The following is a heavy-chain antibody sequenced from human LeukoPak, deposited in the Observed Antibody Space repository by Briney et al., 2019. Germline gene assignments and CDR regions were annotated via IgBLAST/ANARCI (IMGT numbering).Heavy chain of an antibody. Sequence: PGGSLRLSCAASGFTFSSYGMHWVRQAPGKGLEWVAFIRYDGSNKYYADSVKGRFTISRDNSKNTLYLQMNSLRAEDTAVYYCARDPNMVRGVMSPNWFDPWGQGTLVTVFS. D-gene: IGHD3-10*01. CDR2: IRYDGSNK. CDR3: ARDPNMVRGVMSPNWFDP. J-gene: IGHJ5*02. V-gene: IGHV3-30*02. CDR1: GFTFSSYG.